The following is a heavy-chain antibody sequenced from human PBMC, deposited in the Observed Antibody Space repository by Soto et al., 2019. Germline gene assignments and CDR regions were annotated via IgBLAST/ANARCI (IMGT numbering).Heavy chain of an antibody. D-gene: IGHD2-15*01. CDR1: GGSISGYY. CDR3: AKVVGKNWFDP. CDR2: IYYTGNT. Sequence: SETLSLTCSISGGSISGYYWSWIRQSPGKGLEWIGYIYYTGNTYYNPSLKSRVTISLDTSKNQFSLNLSSVTAADTAVYYCAKVVGKNWFDPWGQGTLVTVSS. V-gene: IGHV4-59*01. J-gene: IGHJ5*02.